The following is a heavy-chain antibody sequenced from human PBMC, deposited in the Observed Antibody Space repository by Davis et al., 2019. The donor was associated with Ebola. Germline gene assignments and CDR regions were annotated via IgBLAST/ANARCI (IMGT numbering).Heavy chain of an antibody. Sequence: PGGSLRLSCAASGFTFSTYSMNWVRQTPGKGLEWVSSISSSSTYIYYADSVKGRFTISRDNAKNSLYVQMNSLRAEDTAVYYCARAYCSGGSCYPLDQWGQGTLVTVSS. CDR2: ISSSSTYI. D-gene: IGHD2-15*01. CDR1: GFTFSTYS. V-gene: IGHV3-21*01. J-gene: IGHJ4*02. CDR3: ARAYCSGGSCYPLDQ.